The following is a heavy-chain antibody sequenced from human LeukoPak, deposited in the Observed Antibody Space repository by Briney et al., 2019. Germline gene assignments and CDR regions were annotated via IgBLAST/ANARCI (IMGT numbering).Heavy chain of an antibody. CDR1: GYTFSGYY. Sequence: ASVKVSCKASGYTFSGYYMNWVRQAPGQGLEWMGWIYPNSGDTNYAQKFQGRVTMTRDTSISTAYMELRRLRSDDTAVYYCARGGGSAAGVFDYWGQGTQVTVSS. V-gene: IGHV1-2*02. D-gene: IGHD6-13*01. CDR2: IYPNSGDT. CDR3: ARGGGSAAGVFDY. J-gene: IGHJ4*02.